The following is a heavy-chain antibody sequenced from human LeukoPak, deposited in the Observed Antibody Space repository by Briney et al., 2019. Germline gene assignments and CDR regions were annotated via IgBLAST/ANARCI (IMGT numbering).Heavy chain of an antibody. CDR1: GGSISSSNW. V-gene: IGHV4-4*02. CDR3: ARGRWLRSSFDY. D-gene: IGHD5-12*01. J-gene: IGHJ4*02. Sequence: PSGTLSLTCAVSGGSISSSNWWSWVRQPPGKGLEWIGEINHSGSTNYNPSLKSRVTISVDTSKNQFSLKLSSVTAADTAVYYCARGRWLRSSFDYWGQGTLVTVSS. CDR2: INHSGST.